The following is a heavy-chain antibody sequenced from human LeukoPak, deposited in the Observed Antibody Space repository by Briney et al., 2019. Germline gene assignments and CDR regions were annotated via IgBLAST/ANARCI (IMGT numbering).Heavy chain of an antibody. CDR3: ARGPRYSFY. J-gene: IGHJ4*02. CDR1: GFIVSHNY. V-gene: IGHV3-53*01. D-gene: IGHD6-13*01. CDR2: IYIDGTT. Sequence: GGSLRLSCAASGFIVSHNYMTWVRQAPGKGLEWISVIYIDGTTYYADSVKGRFTISRDQANNTLYLRTNTLRDEDTAVYYCARGPRYSFYWGQGTLVSVSS.